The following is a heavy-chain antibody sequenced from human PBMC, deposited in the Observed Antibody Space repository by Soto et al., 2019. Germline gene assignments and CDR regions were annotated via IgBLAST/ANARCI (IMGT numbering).Heavy chain of an antibody. CDR2: IYYSGST. CDR1: GDSISSYY. Sequence: SETLSLTCTVSGDSISSYYWSWIRQPPGKGLERIGYIYYSGSTNYNPSLKSRVTISVDTSKNRFSLKLSSVTAADTAVYYCARARGGYFDYWGQGTLVTVSS. V-gene: IGHV4-59*01. J-gene: IGHJ4*02. CDR3: ARARGGYFDY.